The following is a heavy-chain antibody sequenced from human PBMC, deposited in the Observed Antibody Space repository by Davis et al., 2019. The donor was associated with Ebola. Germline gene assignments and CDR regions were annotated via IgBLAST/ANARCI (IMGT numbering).Heavy chain of an antibody. J-gene: IGHJ3*02. CDR3: ARFGIVGATNAFEI. Sequence: SVKVSCKASGGTFSSYAISWVRQAPGQGLEWLGGILPIFGTANYAQKFQVRVTITADESTSTAYMELSSLRSEDTAVYYCARFGIVGATNAFEIWGQGTMVTVSS. CDR1: GGTFSSYA. D-gene: IGHD1-26*01. V-gene: IGHV1-69*13. CDR2: ILPIFGTA.